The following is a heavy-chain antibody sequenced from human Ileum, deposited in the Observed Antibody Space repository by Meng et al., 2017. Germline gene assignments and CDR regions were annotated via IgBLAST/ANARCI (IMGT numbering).Heavy chain of an antibody. CDR1: GGSISSGDYY. D-gene: IGHD3-3*01. Sequence: QVQLQESGPGLVNPSQTLSLTCTASGGSISSGDYYWSWIRQPPGKGLEWIGYIYYSESTYYNPSLKSRVTISVDTSKNQFSLKLSSVTAADTAVYYCARENTIFGVVWGSWFDPWGQGTLVTVSS. CDR3: ARENTIFGVVWGSWFDP. CDR2: IYYSEST. V-gene: IGHV4-30-4*01. J-gene: IGHJ5*02.